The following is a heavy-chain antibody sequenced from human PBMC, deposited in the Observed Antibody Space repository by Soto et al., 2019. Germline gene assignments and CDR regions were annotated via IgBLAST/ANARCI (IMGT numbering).Heavy chain of an antibody. J-gene: IGHJ4*02. CDR2: ISSSSSYI. V-gene: IGHV3-21*01. D-gene: IGHD3-22*01. Sequence: GGSLRLSCAASGFTFSSYSMNWVRQAPGKGLEWVSSISSSSSYIYYADSVKGRFTISRDNAKNSLYLQMNSLRAEDTAVYYCARWDDRYDSSGSGLGYWGQGTLVTVS. CDR3: ARWDDRYDSSGSGLGY. CDR1: GFTFSSYS.